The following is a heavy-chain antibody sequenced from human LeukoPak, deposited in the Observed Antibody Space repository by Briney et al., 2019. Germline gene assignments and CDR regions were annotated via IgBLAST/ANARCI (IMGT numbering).Heavy chain of an antibody. V-gene: IGHV1-8*03. CDR2: MNPNSCNT. Sequence: SSVKVSCKASGYTFTSYDINWVRQATGQGLEWMGWMNPNSCNTGYAQKFQSRVTITRNTSISTAYMELSSLRSEDTAVYYCARGGSYSWFDPWGQGTLVTVSS. D-gene: IGHD3-10*01. CDR3: ARGGSYSWFDP. CDR1: GYTFTSYD. J-gene: IGHJ5*02.